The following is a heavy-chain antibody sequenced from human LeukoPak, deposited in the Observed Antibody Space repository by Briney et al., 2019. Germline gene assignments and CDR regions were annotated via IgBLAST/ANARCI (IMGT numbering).Heavy chain of an antibody. Sequence: GSLRLSCAASGFTFSSFTMNWVRQAPGKGLEWVSSITTSTSYIYYADSVEGRFTISRDNAKNSLYLQMNSLRAEDTAVYYCARDYSYGSGYLYWGQGTLVTASS. CDR1: GFTFSSFT. V-gene: IGHV3-21*01. D-gene: IGHD3-3*01. CDR3: ARDYSYGSGYLY. J-gene: IGHJ4*02. CDR2: ITTSTSYI.